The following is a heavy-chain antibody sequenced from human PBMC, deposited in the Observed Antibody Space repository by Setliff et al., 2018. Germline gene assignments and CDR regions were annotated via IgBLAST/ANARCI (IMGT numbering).Heavy chain of an antibody. V-gene: IGHV4-34*01. CDR2: INHRGST. CDR3: ARMSGFLYMDV. Sequence: SETLSLTCAAYGGTFSDYHWTWIRQSPEKGLEWIGEINHRGSTNYNPSLKSRVTISIDTSKDQFSLKVISMTAADTAVYYCARMSGFLYMDVWGKGTTVTVSS. D-gene: IGHD3-3*01. J-gene: IGHJ6*03. CDR1: GGTFSDYH.